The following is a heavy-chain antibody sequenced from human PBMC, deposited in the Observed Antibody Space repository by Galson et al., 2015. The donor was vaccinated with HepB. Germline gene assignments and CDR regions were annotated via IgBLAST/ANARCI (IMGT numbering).Heavy chain of an antibody. V-gene: IGHV3-9*01. D-gene: IGHD2-15*01. Sequence: SLRLSRAASGFTFDDYAMHWVRQAPGKGLEWASGISWNSGSIGYADSVKGRFTISRDNAKNSLYLQMNSLRAEDTALYYCAKDIGGYCSGGSCYSARAFDIWGQGTMVTVSS. CDR2: ISWNSGSI. CDR1: GFTFDDYA. CDR3: AKDIGGYCSGGSCYSARAFDI. J-gene: IGHJ3*02.